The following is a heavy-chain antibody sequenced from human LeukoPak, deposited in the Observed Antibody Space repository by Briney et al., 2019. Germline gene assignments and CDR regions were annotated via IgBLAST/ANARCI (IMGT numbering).Heavy chain of an antibody. V-gene: IGHV3-74*01. CDR3: ARGGYYGSGSYYKLPDY. CDR2: INSDGSST. Sequence: GGSLRLSCAASGFTFSSYGMHWVRQAPGKGLVWVSRINSDGSSTSYADSVKGRFTISRDNAKNTLYLQMNSLRAEDTAVYYCARGGYYGSGSYYKLPDYWGQGTLVTVSS. J-gene: IGHJ4*02. D-gene: IGHD3-10*01. CDR1: GFTFSSYG.